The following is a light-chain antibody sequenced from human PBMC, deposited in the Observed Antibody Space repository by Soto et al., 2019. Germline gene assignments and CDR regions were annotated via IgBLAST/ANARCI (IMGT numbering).Light chain of an antibody. J-gene: IGLJ1*01. CDR3: CSYTSSSTQV. CDR1: SSDVGGYNY. V-gene: IGLV2-14*01. CDR2: EVS. Sequence: QSALTQPASVSGSPGQSITISCTGTSSDVGGYNYVSWYQQHPGKAPKLMIYEVSNRPSGVSNRFSGSKSGNTASLTISGLQAEDEADYYGCSYTSSSTQVFGTGTKLTVL.